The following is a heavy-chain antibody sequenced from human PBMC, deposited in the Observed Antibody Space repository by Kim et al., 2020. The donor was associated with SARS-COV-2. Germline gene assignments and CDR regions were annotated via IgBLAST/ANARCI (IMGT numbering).Heavy chain of an antibody. J-gene: IGHJ4*02. V-gene: IGHV3-74*01. D-gene: IGHD3-3*01. CDR3: WAGLRFTGIDYYFDY. CDR1: GFTVSRNW. CDR2: VNSDGGTT. Sequence: GGSLRLSCAASGFTVSRNWMHWVRQAPGQGLVWVSCVNSDGGTTSSAAAVRRRITITGDYAKSPQYLLMNLRGAETAAEYCWAGLRFTGIDYYFDYWGQG.